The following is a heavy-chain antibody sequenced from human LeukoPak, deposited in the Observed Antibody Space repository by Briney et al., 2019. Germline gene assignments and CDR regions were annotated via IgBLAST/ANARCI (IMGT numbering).Heavy chain of an antibody. J-gene: IGHJ5*02. Sequence: ASVKVSCKASGYTFTAYYMHWVRQAPGQGLEWMGWINPNTGDTNPAERFQGRVTMTRDSSISTAYLELSRLTSDDTAVYYCARDMWQQFDWFDPWGQGTLVTVSS. CDR2: INPNTGDT. D-gene: IGHD6-13*01. V-gene: IGHV1-2*02. CDR1: GYTFTAYY. CDR3: ARDMWQQFDWFDP.